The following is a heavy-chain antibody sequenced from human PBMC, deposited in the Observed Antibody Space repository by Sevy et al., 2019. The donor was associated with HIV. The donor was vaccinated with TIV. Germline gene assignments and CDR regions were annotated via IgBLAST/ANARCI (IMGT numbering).Heavy chain of an antibody. V-gene: IGHV3-33*01. CDR3: AREGLAVAGIGYYFEY. J-gene: IGHJ4*02. Sequence: GGSLRLSCTASGFSFNGYGMHWVRQAPGKGLEWVALIWYDGSNRPYLDSVKGRFTVSRDNSKNTLYLQMNSLRAEDTAVYYCAREGLAVAGIGYYFEYWGQGTLVTVSS. CDR2: IWYDGSNR. CDR1: GFSFNGYG. D-gene: IGHD6-19*01.